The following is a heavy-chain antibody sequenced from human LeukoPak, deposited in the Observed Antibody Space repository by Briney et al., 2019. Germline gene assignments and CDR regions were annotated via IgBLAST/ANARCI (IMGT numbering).Heavy chain of an antibody. V-gene: IGHV3-7*01. D-gene: IGHD2-2*01. J-gene: IGHJ6*03. Sequence: GGSLRLSCAASGFTFSSYWMSWVRQAPGKGLEWVANIKQDGSEKYYVDSVKGRFTISRDNAKNSLYLQMNSLRAEDTAVYYCARDSVVVPAAMLYYYYYYMDVWGKGTTVTISS. CDR1: GFTFSSYW. CDR2: IKQDGSEK. CDR3: ARDSVVVPAAMLYYYYYYMDV.